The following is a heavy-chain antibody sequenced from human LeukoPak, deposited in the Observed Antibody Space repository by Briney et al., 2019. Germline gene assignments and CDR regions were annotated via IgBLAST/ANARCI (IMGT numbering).Heavy chain of an antibody. D-gene: IGHD2-15*01. Sequence: GGSLRLSCAASGFTFSIYAMSWVRQAPGKGLEWVSAISGSGGSTYYADSVKGRFTISRDNSKNTLYLQMNSLRAEDTAVYYCAKDPRFVVVVAATFDYWGQGTLVTVSS. J-gene: IGHJ4*02. V-gene: IGHV3-23*01. CDR3: AKDPRFVVVVAATFDY. CDR2: ISGSGGST. CDR1: GFTFSIYA.